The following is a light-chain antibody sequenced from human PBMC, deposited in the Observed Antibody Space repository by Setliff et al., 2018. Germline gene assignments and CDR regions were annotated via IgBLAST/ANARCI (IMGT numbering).Light chain of an antibody. Sequence: QSALAQPASVSGSPGQSITISCTGSSTDVGRYIFVSWYQQHPGKAPRLMIFDVSYRPSGVSTRFSGSKSGSTASLTISGLQPEDEADYYCSSYTSSSTRVFGTGTKVTVL. V-gene: IGLV2-14*03. CDR2: DVS. CDR3: SSYTSSSTRV. CDR1: STDVGRYIF. J-gene: IGLJ1*01.